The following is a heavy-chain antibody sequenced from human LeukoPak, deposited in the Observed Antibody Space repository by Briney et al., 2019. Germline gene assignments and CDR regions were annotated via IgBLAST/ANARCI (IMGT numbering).Heavy chain of an antibody. J-gene: IGHJ4*02. CDR3: ATMIRLVLGFD. Sequence: GSLRLSCAASGFTVSSNYMSWVRQAPGKGLKWVSVIYSGGSTYYADSVKGRFTISRDNSKNTLYLQMNSLRAEDTAVYYCATMIRLVLGFDWGQGTLVTVSS. D-gene: IGHD3-16*01. CDR1: GFTVSSNY. CDR2: IYSGGST. V-gene: IGHV3-53*01.